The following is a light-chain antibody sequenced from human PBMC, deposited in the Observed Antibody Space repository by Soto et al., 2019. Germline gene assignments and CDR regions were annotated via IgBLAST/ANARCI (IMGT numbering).Light chain of an antibody. Sequence: EIVLKQSPGTLSLSPGERATLSCRASQSVSSSYLAWYQQKPGQAPRLLIYGASSRATGIPDRFSGSGSGTDFTLTLSRLEPEDFAVYYCQQYGSSPLFGPGTKVDIK. V-gene: IGKV3-20*01. CDR1: QSVSSSY. CDR2: GAS. J-gene: IGKJ3*01. CDR3: QQYGSSPL.